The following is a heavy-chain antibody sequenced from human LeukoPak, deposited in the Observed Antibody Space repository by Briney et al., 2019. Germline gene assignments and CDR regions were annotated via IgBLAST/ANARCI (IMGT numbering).Heavy chain of an antibody. CDR3: ARLGWWDS. V-gene: IGHV4-39*01. CDR1: RDSVSNDKFL. CDR2: VYYSGST. D-gene: IGHD2-15*01. J-gene: IGHJ4*02. Sequence: PSETLSLTCTVSRDSVSNDKFLWGWIRQPPGEGLEWIGSVYYSGSTYYNPSLNSRVTISVDTSKNQFSLKLSSVTAADTAVYYCARLGWWDSWGQGTLVTVSS.